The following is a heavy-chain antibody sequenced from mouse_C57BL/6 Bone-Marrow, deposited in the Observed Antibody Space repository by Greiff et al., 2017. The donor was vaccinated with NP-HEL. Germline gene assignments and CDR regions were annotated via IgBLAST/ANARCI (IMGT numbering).Heavy chain of an antibody. CDR3: ARHGDGSVDY. J-gene: IGHJ2*01. CDR1: GFTFSSYG. V-gene: IGHV5-6*01. Sequence: EVHLVESGGDLVKPGGSLKLSCAASGFTFSSYGMSWVRQTPDKRLEWVATISSGGSYTYYPDSVKGRFTISRDNAKNTLYLQMSSLKSEDTAMYYCARHGDGSVDYWGQGTTLTVSS. CDR2: ISSGGSYT. D-gene: IGHD2-3*01.